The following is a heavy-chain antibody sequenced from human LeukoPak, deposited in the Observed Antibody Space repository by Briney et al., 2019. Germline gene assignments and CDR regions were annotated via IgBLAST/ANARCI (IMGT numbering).Heavy chain of an antibody. D-gene: IGHD6-6*01. CDR2: IGGSGDTT. CDR1: GFTFSSYA. CDR3: AKRKTEEYSRSLGAFDI. V-gene: IGHV3-23*01. J-gene: IGHJ3*02. Sequence: GGSLRLSCAASGFTFSSYAINWVRHAPGKGLELVSAIGGSGDTTYYADSVKGRFTISRDNSKNTLYLQMNSLRAEDTAVYYCAKRKTEEYSRSLGAFDIWGRGTMVTVSS.